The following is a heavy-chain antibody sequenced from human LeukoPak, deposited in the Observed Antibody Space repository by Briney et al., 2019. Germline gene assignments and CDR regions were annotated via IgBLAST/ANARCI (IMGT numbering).Heavy chain of an antibody. V-gene: IGHV4-38-2*02. Sequence: PSETLSLTCTVSGYSISRGYSWGWIRQPPGKGLEWIGNIYHSGSTNYSPSLKSRVTIPVDTSKNQFSLKLSSVTAADTAVYFCAREDYYNSGGYYLDYWGQGTLVTVSS. J-gene: IGHJ4*02. CDR2: IYHSGST. CDR3: AREDYYNSGGYYLDY. CDR1: GYSISRGYS. D-gene: IGHD3-22*01.